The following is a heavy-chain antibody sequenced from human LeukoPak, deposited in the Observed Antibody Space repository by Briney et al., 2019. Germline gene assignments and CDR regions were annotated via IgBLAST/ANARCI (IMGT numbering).Heavy chain of an antibody. CDR2: IYYSGST. CDR1: GGSISNYY. V-gene: IGHV4-59*12. Sequence: SETLSLTCTVSGGSISNYYWSWIRQPPGKGLEWIGYIYYSGSTNYNPSLKSRVTISVDTSKNQFSLKLSSVTAADTAVYYCARGGSSTTPRENWFDPWGQGTLVTVSS. CDR3: ARGGSSTTPRENWFDP. D-gene: IGHD2-2*01. J-gene: IGHJ5*02.